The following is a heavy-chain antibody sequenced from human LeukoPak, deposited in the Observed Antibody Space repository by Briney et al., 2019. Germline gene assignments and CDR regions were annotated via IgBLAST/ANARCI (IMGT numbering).Heavy chain of an antibody. J-gene: IGHJ4*02. D-gene: IGHD2-15*01. Sequence: RGSLRLSCAASGFTFSSYSMNWVRQAPGKGLEWVSSISSSYIYYEDSVKGRFTISRDNAKNSLYLQMNSLRAEDTAVYYCARDWYCSGGSCYSFDYWGQGTLVTVSS. CDR1: GFTFSSYS. CDR2: ISSSYI. V-gene: IGHV3-21*01. CDR3: ARDWYCSGGSCYSFDY.